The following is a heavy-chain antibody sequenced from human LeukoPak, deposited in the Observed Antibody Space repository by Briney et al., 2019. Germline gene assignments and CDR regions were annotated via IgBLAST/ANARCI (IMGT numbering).Heavy chain of an antibody. V-gene: IGHV3-21*01. D-gene: IGHD3-22*01. Sequence: GGSLRLSCAASGFTFSSYRINWVRQAPGRGLEWVSAISSSSSYIYYADSVKGRFTVSRDNANNSLYLQMNSLRAEDTAVYYCARASNPYYYDSSGYYYMDVWGKGTTVTVSS. J-gene: IGHJ6*03. CDR2: ISSSSSYI. CDR3: ARASNPYYYDSSGYYYMDV. CDR1: GFTFSSYR.